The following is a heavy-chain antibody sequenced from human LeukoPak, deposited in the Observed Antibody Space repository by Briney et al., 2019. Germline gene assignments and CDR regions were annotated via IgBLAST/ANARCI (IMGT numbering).Heavy chain of an antibody. CDR3: ARERWFGELLYKYYFDY. CDR1: GFTFSDYY. V-gene: IGHV3-11*05. Sequence: GGSLRLSCAASGFTFSDYYMSWIRQAPGKGLEWISYISSSSSYTNYADSVKGRFTISRDNAKNSLYLQMNSLRAEVTAVYYCARERWFGELLYKYYFDYWGQGTLVTVSS. J-gene: IGHJ4*02. D-gene: IGHD3-10*01. CDR2: ISSSSSYT.